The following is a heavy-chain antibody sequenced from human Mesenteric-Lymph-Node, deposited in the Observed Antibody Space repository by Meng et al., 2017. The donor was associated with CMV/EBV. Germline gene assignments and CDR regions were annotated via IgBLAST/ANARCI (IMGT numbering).Heavy chain of an antibody. V-gene: IGHV3-11*01. Sequence: GESLKISCAASGFMFSDYYMSWVRQAPGKGLRWVSYISSSGESEYYADSVKGRFTVSRDNAKKSLYLQINSLRADDTAVYYCARVGFPGHYYGMDVWGQGTTVTVSS. D-gene: IGHD2-8*02. J-gene: IGHJ6*02. CDR3: ARVGFPGHYYGMDV. CDR2: ISSSGESE. CDR1: GFMFSDYY.